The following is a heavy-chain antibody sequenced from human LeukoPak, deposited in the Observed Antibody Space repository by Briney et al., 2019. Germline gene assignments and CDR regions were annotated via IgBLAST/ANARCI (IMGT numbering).Heavy chain of an antibody. CDR2: ISYDGSNK. J-gene: IGHJ3*02. CDR3: AKEGPWGAFDI. Sequence: GGSLRLSCAASGFTFSSYGMHWVRQAPGKGLEWVAVISYDGSNKYYADSVKGRFTISRDNSKNTLYLQMNSLRAEDTAVYYCAKEGPWGAFDIWGQGTMVTVSS. D-gene: IGHD3-16*01. CDR1: GFTFSSYG. V-gene: IGHV3-30*18.